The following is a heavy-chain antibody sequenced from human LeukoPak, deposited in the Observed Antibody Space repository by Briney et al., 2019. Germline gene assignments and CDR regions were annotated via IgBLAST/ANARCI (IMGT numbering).Heavy chain of an antibody. V-gene: IGHV3-7*01. Sequence: GGSLRLSCAASGFTFSNAWMSWVRQAPGKGLEWVANIKQDGSEKYYVDSVKGRFTISRDNAKNSLYLQMNSQRAEDTAVYYCARSPIDYYDSSGSEGHAFDIWGQGTMVTVSS. CDR2: IKQDGSEK. J-gene: IGHJ3*02. CDR1: GFTFSNAW. CDR3: ARSPIDYYDSSGSEGHAFDI. D-gene: IGHD3-22*01.